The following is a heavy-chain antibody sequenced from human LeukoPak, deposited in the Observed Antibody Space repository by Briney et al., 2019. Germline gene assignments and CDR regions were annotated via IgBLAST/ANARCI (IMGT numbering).Heavy chain of an antibody. V-gene: IGHV3-11*05. CDR2: ISSSSSYT. CDR3: ARDLGGYGDYGGDWFDP. CDR1: GFTFSDYY. D-gene: IGHD4-17*01. Sequence: GGSLILSCAASGFTFSDYYMSWIRQAPGKGLEWVSYISSSSSYTNYADSVKGRFTISRDNAKNSLYLQMNSLRAEDTAVYYCARDLGGYGDYGGDWFDPWGQGTLVTVSS. J-gene: IGHJ5*02.